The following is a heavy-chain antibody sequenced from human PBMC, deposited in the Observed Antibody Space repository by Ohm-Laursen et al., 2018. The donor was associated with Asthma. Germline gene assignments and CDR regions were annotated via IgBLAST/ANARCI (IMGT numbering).Heavy chain of an antibody. CDR3: ARAAAGSLYYFDY. CDR2: IYSGGTT. Sequence: SLRLSCAASGFTVGSDYMTWVRQAPGKGLEWVSAIYSGGTTYYADSVRGRFTISRDNSKNMLYLQMNSLRAEDTAVYYCARAAAGSLYYFDYWGQGTLVTVSS. CDR1: GFTVGSDY. D-gene: IGHD6-13*01. V-gene: IGHV3-66*02. J-gene: IGHJ4*02.